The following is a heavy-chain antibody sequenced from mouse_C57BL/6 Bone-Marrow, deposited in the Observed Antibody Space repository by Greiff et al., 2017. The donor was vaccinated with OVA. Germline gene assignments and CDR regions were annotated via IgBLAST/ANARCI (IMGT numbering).Heavy chain of an antibody. D-gene: IGHD1-1*01. J-gene: IGHJ3*01. CDR1: GYAFSSSW. CDR2: IYPGDGDT. V-gene: IGHV1-82*01. CDR3: ARASGGGSSLFAY. Sequence: QVQLQQSGPELVKPGASVKISCKASGYAFSSSWMNWVKQRPGKGLEWIGRIYPGDGDTNYNGKFKGKATLTADKSSSTAYMQLSSLTSEDSAVYVGARASGGGSSLFAYWGQGTLVTVSA.